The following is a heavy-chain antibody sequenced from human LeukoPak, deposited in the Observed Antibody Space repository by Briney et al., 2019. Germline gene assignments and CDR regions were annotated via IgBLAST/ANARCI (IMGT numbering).Heavy chain of an antibody. D-gene: IGHD2-2*01. CDR2: INHSGST. CDR3: ASLLGYCSSISCVDP. CDR1: GGSFSGYY. V-gene: IGHV4-34*01. J-gene: IGHJ5*02. Sequence: PSETLSLTCAVYGGSFSGYYWSWIRQPPGKGLEWIGEINHSGSTNYNPSLKSRATILVDTSKNQFSLMLSSVTAADTAVYYCASLLGYCSSISCVDPWGQGTLVTVSS.